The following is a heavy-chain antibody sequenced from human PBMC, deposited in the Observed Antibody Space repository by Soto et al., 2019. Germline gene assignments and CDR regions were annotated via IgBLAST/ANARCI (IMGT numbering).Heavy chain of an antibody. CDR2: IYTRGST. V-gene: IGHV4-4*07. J-gene: IGHJ5*02. Sequence: PSETLSLTCTVSGGSISSYYWSWIRQPAGKGLEWIGRIYTRGSTNYNPSLKSRVTMSVDTSKNQFSLKLSSVTAADTAVYYCARERSVGYRAAAGYNWFDPWGQGTLATVS. CDR3: ARERSVGYRAAAGYNWFDP. CDR1: GGSISSYY. D-gene: IGHD6-13*01.